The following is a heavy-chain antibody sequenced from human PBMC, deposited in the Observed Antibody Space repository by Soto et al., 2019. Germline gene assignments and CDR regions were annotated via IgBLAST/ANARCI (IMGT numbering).Heavy chain of an antibody. CDR2: IGTAGDT. CDR1: GFTFSSYD. D-gene: IGHD5-12*01. J-gene: IGHJ6*02. CDR3: ARERMATISYYYYGMDV. V-gene: IGHV3-13*01. Sequence: GGSLRLSCAASGFTFSSYDMHWVRQATGKGLEWVSAIGTAGDTYYPGSVKGRFTIPRENAKNSLYLQMNSLRAGDTAVYYCARERMATISYYYYGMDVWGQGTTVTVSS.